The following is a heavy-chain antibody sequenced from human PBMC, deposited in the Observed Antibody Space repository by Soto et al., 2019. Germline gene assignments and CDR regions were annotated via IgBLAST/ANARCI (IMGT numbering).Heavy chain of an antibody. Sequence: GESLKISCKGSGYSFTSYWIGWVRQMPGKGLECMGIIYPGDSDTRYSPSFQGQVTISADKSISTAYLQWSSLKASDTAMYYCARPRTGCGGDCYNLFDYWGQGTLVTVSS. CDR1: GYSFTSYW. J-gene: IGHJ4*02. D-gene: IGHD2-21*02. CDR2: IYPGDSDT. CDR3: ARPRTGCGGDCYNLFDY. V-gene: IGHV5-51*01.